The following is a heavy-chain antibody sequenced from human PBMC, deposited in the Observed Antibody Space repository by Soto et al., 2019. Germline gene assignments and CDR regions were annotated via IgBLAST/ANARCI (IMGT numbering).Heavy chain of an antibody. CDR2: IGGGGIGS. CDR1: GYNFGSYA. CDR3: AKDPRLELRGVDS. V-gene: IGHV3-23*01. D-gene: IGHD1-7*01. Sequence: LRLSCVASGYNFGSYAMMWVRQAPEKGLEWISTIGGGGIGSYYADSVKGRFTISRDNSKNTLYLQMNSLRAEDTGVYYCAKDPRLELRGVDSWGQGTQVTVSS. J-gene: IGHJ4*02.